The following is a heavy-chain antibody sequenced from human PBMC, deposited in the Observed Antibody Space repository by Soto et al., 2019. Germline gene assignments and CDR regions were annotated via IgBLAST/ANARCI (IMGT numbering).Heavy chain of an antibody. J-gene: IGHJ4*02. CDR3: ATGREAFSD. CDR1: GGSLASTNW. D-gene: IGHD1-26*01. V-gene: IGHV4-4*02. Sequence: QVHLQESGPGLVKPSGTLSLTCAVSGGSLASTNWLSLVRQAPGKGLEWIGEIYDSGNINSNPVLKSRLSISVDNSKNHFSLRLRSVTAADTAVYYCATGREAFSDWGQGTLVTVAS. CDR2: IYDSGNI.